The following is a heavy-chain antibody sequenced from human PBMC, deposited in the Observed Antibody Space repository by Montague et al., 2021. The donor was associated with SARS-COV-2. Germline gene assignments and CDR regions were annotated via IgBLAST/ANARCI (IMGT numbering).Heavy chain of an antibody. CDR2: IYHDRNT. Sequence: SETLSLTCTVSGDSIGSSSYYWGWIRQPPGKGLEWIGSIYHDRNTYYNPSLKTRVSLSIDERKNQFSLKFYSVTVADTAAYSCAMGAKMGGRRYYYNWGQGSRVTVSS. J-gene: IGHJ1*01. CDR1: GDSIGSSSYY. V-gene: IGHV4-39*01. D-gene: IGHD3-22*01. CDR3: AMGAKMGGRRYYYN.